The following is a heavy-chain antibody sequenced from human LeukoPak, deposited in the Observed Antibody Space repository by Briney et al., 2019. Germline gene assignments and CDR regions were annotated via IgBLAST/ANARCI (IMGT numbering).Heavy chain of an antibody. D-gene: IGHD3-3*01. CDR2: IKQDGSEK. V-gene: IGHV3-7*03. CDR3: ARDQYDTWSRRGNFDS. CDR1: GFTFNSYW. J-gene: IGHJ4*02. Sequence: PGGSLRLSCAVSGFTFNSYWMTWVRQAPGKGLEWVANIKQDGSEKNYVDSVKGRFTISRDNTKNSLYLQMNSLRAEDTAVFYCARDQYDTWSRRGNFDSWGQGTLVIVSS.